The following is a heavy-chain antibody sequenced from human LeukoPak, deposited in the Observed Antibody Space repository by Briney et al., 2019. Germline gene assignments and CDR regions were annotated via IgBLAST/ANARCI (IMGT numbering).Heavy chain of an antibody. CDR2: ISAYNGNT. Sequence: ASVKVSCKASGYTFTSYGISWVRQAPGQGLEWMGWISAYNGNTNYAQKLQGRVTMTTDTSKSTAYMELRSLRSDDPAVYYCARVGGGYCSGGSCYGPYYFDYWGQGTLVTVSS. V-gene: IGHV1-18*01. CDR1: GYTFTSYG. J-gene: IGHJ4*02. CDR3: ARVGGGYCSGGSCYGPYYFDY. D-gene: IGHD2-15*01.